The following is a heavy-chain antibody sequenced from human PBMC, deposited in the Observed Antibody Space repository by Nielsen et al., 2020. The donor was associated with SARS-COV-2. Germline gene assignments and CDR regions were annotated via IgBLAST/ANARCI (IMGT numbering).Heavy chain of an antibody. CDR1: GYTFTSYY. D-gene: IGHD5-24*01. Sequence: GESLKISCKGSGYTFTSYYMHWVRQAPGQGLEWMGIINPSGGSTSYAQKFQGRVTMTRDTSTSTVYMELSSLRSEDTAVYYCARDLVEMATTPLDYWGQGTLVTVSS. CDR2: INPSGGST. CDR3: ARDLVEMATTPLDY. J-gene: IGHJ4*02. V-gene: IGHV1-46*01.